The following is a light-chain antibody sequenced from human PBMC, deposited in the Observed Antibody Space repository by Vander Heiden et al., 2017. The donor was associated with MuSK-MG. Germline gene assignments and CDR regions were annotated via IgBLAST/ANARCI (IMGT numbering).Light chain of an antibody. J-gene: IGLJ3*02. CDR1: SRDVGGHNY. CDR3: TSYTSSSTLL. V-gene: IGLV2-14*01. Sequence: QSALTQPASVSGSPGQSITISCTGTSRDVGGHNYVSWYQQHQGKAPKLMIYEVSNRPSGVSNRFSGSKSGNTAALTISGLQAEDEADYYCTSYTSSSTLLFGGGTEVTVL. CDR2: EVS.